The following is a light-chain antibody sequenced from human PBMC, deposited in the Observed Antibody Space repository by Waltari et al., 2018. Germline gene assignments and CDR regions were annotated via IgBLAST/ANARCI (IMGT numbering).Light chain of an antibody. CDR2: GVI. CDR1: SSNIGVST. Sequence: QSVLTQPPSASGTPGQRVTISCSGSSSNIGVSTVNWHQQLPGTAPTLLIYGVIPRPSGVPDRCSGSKSGTSASLAISGLQSEDEADYFCAAWDRSLRIVVFGGGTKLTVL. J-gene: IGLJ2*01. CDR3: AAWDRSLRIVV. V-gene: IGLV1-44*01.